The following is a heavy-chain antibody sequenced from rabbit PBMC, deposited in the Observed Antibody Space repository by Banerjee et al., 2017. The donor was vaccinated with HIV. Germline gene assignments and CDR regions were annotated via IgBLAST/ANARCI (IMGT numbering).Heavy chain of an antibody. Sequence: QEQLVETGGGLVQPGGSLTLTCTASGFDFSSYGVSWVRQAPGKGLEWIGYIDPVFGSTIYASWVNGRFTISSHNAQNTLYLQLNSLTAADTATYFCVRGSDYYNWAFDPWGPGTLVTVS. CDR1: GFDFSSYG. J-gene: IGHJ2*01. D-gene: IGHD1-1*01. CDR3: VRGSDYYNWAFDP. V-gene: IGHV1S47*01. CDR2: IDPVFGST.